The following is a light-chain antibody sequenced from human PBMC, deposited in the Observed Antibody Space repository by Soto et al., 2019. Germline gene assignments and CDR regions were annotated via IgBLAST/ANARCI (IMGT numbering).Light chain of an antibody. Sequence: QSVLTQPPSVSAAPGQTVTISCSGSSSNIGNNYVSWYQQLPGTAPKLLIYDNNKRPSGIPDRFSGSKSGTSATLGITGLQTGDEADYYCATWDSSLSAWVFGGGTQLTVL. V-gene: IGLV1-51*01. J-gene: IGLJ7*01. CDR2: DNN. CDR3: ATWDSSLSAWV. CDR1: SSNIGNNY.